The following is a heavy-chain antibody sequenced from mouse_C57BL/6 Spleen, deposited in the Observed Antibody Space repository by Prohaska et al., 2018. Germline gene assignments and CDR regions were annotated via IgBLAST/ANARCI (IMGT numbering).Heavy chain of an antibody. CDR2: IRRKSSNYAT. Sequence: EVQLVESGGGLVQPKGSLKLSCAASGFTFNTYAMHWVRQAPGKGLEWVARIRRKSSNYATYYAESVKDRFTISRDDSQSMLYLQMNNLKTEDTAMYYCVRDQPGLFPWGQGTLVTVSA. J-gene: IGHJ3*01. CDR3: VRDQPGLFP. D-gene: IGHD1-1*01. CDR1: GFTFNTYA. V-gene: IGHV10-3*01.